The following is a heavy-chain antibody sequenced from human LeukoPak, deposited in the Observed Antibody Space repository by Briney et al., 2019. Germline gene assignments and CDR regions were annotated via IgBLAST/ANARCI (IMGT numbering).Heavy chain of an antibody. J-gene: IGHJ4*02. CDR3: ARASTTFDD. D-gene: IGHD1-14*01. V-gene: IGHV4-59*01. CDR2: VSHGGRT. Sequence: SETLSLTCSVSGGSITSYYWSWIRQPPGKGLEWIGHVSHGGRTNYSPSLRSRVSISVDTSKNQFSLKLNSVTAADTAVYFCARASTTFDDWGQGTLVTVSS. CDR1: GGSITSYY.